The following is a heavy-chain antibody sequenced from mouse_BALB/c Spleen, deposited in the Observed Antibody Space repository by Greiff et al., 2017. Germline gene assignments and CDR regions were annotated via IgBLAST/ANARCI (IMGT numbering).Heavy chain of an antibody. Sequence: VQLQQSGPGLVAPSQSLSITCTVSGFSFTSYGVHWVRQPPGKGLEWLGVIWAGGSTNYNSALMSRLSISKDNSKSQVFLKMNSLQTDDTAMYYCARGDYYGSSRFAYWGQGTLVTVSA. D-gene: IGHD1-1*01. CDR2: IWAGGST. J-gene: IGHJ3*01. CDR3: ARGDYYGSSRFAY. CDR1: GFSFTSYG. V-gene: IGHV2-9*02.